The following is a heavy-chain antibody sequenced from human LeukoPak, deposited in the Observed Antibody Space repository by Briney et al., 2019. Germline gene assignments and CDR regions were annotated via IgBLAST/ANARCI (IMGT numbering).Heavy chain of an antibody. J-gene: IGHJ4*02. CDR2: INWNGGST. Sequence: GGSLRLSCAASGFTFDDYGMSWVRQAPGKGLEWVSGINWNGGSTGYADSVKGRFTISSDNAKNSLYLQMNSLRAEDTALYYCARAGYDYVWGSYRSNYFDYWGQGTLVTVSS. V-gene: IGHV3-20*04. CDR1: GFTFDDYG. D-gene: IGHD3-16*02. CDR3: ARAGYDYVWGSYRSNYFDY.